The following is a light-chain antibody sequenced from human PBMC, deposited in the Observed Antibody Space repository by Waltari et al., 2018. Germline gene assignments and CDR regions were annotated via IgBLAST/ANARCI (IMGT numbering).Light chain of an antibody. Sequence: QLVLTQSPSASASLGASVKLTCTLSSGHSSNVIAWHQQQPEKGPRYLMKVNSDGSHSKGDEIPDRFSGSSSGAEHYLNISSLQSEDEADYYCQTGGHGTWVFGGGTKLTVL. V-gene: IGLV4-69*01. CDR2: VNSDGSH. J-gene: IGLJ3*02. CDR3: QTGGHGTWV. CDR1: SGHSSNV.